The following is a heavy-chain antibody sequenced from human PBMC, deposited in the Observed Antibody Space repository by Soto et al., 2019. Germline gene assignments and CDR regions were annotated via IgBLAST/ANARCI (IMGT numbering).Heavy chain of an antibody. CDR3: AKLWWEQLEGENWFDP. CDR1: GGTFSSYA. CDR2: IIPIFGTA. J-gene: IGHJ5*02. Sequence: GASVKVSCKASGGTFSSYAISWVRQAPGQGLEWMGGIIPIFGTANYAQKFQGRVTITADESTSTAYMELSSLRSEDTAVYYCAKLWWEQLEGENWFDPWGQGTLVTVSS. V-gene: IGHV1-69*13. D-gene: IGHD1-26*01.